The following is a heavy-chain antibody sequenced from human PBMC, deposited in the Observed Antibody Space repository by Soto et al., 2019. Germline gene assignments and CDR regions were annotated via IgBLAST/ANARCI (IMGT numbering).Heavy chain of an antibody. CDR3: ARDGMITMVRGVIMYFDY. Sequence: ASVKVSCKASGGTFSSYAISWVRQAPGQGLEWMGGIIPIFGTANYAQKFQGRVTITADESTSTAYMELNSLRSEDTAVYYCARDGMITMVRGVIMYFDYWGQGTLVTVSS. D-gene: IGHD3-10*01. V-gene: IGHV1-69*13. CDR2: IIPIFGTA. CDR1: GGTFSSYA. J-gene: IGHJ4*02.